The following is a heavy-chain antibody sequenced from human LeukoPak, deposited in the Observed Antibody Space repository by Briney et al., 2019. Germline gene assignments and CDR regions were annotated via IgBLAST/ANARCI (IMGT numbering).Heavy chain of an antibody. J-gene: IGHJ3*02. CDR2: IYAGDFDT. D-gene: IGHD3-10*01. V-gene: IGHV5-51*01. Sequence: GESLKISCQGSGYSFSNYWIGWVRQMPGKGLEWLGIIYAGDFDTRYSPSFQGQVTISADKSISTAYLQWSSLKASDTAMYYCARHRGSQGAFDIWGQGTMVTVSS. CDR1: GYSFSNYW. CDR3: ARHRGSQGAFDI.